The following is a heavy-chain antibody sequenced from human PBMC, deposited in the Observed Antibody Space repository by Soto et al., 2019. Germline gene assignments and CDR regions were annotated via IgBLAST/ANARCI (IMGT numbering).Heavy chain of an antibody. CDR3: AKHKRGGSYYFDY. D-gene: IGHD1-26*01. J-gene: IGHJ4*02. CDR2: ISGSGGST. V-gene: IGHV3-23*01. CDR1: GFAFSSYA. Sequence: EVQLLESGGGLVQPGGSLRLSCAASGFAFSSYAMSWVRQAPGKGLEWVSAISGSGGSTYYADSVKGRFTISRDNSKNTLYLQMNSLRAEDTAVYYCAKHKRGGSYYFDYWGQGTLVTVSS.